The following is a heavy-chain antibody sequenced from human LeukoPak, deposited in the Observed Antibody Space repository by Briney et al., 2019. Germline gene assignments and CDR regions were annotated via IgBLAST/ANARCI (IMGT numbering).Heavy chain of an antibody. D-gene: IGHD3-10*01. CDR2: ISSSSSYT. Sequence: WGSLRLSCAASGFTFSDYYMSWIRQAPGKGLEWVSYISSSSSYTNYADSVKGRFTISRDNAKNSLYLQMNSLRAEDTAVYYCASHPMVRGVFSFWGQGTLVTVSS. CDR3: ASHPMVRGVFSF. V-gene: IGHV3-11*06. CDR1: GFTFSDYY. J-gene: IGHJ4*02.